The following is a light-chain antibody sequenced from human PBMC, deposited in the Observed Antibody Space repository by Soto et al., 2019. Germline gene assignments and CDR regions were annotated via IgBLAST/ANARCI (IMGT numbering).Light chain of an antibody. CDR3: SAFTGTTSV. J-gene: IGLJ1*01. CDR2: DVS. CDR1: SSDVGGNKY. V-gene: IGLV2-14*03. Sequence: QSALTQPASVSGSPGQSITISCTGTSSDVGGNKYVSWYQHYPGKAPKLMICDVSNRPSGVSNRFSGSKSGNTASLTISGLQAEDEADYYGSAFTGTTSVFATGPNVT.